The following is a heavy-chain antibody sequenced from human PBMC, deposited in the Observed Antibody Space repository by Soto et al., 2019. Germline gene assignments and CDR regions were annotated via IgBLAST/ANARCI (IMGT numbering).Heavy chain of an antibody. V-gene: IGHV3-48*01. Sequence: EVEVVESRGGLVQPGGSLRLSCAASGFTFSSYSMNWVRQAPGKGLEWVSYISSSSSTIFYADSVKGRFTISRDNAKNSLYLQMNSLRAEDTAVYYCARDIDGGGQGTLVTVSS. J-gene: IGHJ4*02. CDR3: ARDIDG. CDR1: GFTFSSYS. CDR2: ISSSSSTI. D-gene: IGHD2-15*01.